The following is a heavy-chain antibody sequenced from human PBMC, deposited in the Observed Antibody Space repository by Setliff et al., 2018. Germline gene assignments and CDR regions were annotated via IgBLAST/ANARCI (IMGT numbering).Heavy chain of an antibody. CDR2: INPSGGST. D-gene: IGHD1-26*01. J-gene: IGHJ5*02. V-gene: IGHV1-46*01. Sequence: ASVKVSCKASGYTFTSYYMHWVRQAPGQGLEWMGIINPSGGSTSYAQKFQGRVTMTRDTSTSTVYMELSSLRSEDTAVYYCARTSRGPREPIGWFDPWGQGTLVTVSS. CDR1: GYTFTSYY. CDR3: ARTSRGPREPIGWFDP.